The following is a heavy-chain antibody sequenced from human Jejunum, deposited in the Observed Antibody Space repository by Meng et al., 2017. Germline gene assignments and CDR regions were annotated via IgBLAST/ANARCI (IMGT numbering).Heavy chain of an antibody. CDR2: RSSDGSDK. V-gene: IGHV3-30*18. Sequence: QVKLVESGGGVFQPGGSLRLSCAASGFTFSSYAMHWVRQAPGEGLEWVALRSSDGSDKYYADSVKGRFNISGDSSKETLYLQLNDLRPDDTAVYYCAKGVGRSAPLSRYLDSWGLGTLVTVSS. D-gene: IGHD1-26*01. J-gene: IGHJ4*02. CDR3: AKGVGRSAPLSRYLDS. CDR1: GFTFSSYA.